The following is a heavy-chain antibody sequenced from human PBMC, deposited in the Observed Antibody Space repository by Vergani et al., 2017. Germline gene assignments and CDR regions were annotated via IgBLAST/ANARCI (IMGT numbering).Heavy chain of an antibody. V-gene: IGHV4-61*02. CDR3: TRXWAVVAANNWFDP. Sequence: QVQLHESGPGLVKPSETLTLICSVSGVSMQSGSFYWTWIRQTAERRLEWMGRVYPSGTTNYNPSLNGRVTIFVDKSKNLLSLRLNSVTAADTAVYYCTRXWAVVAANNWFDPWGQGTLVTVSS. D-gene: IGHD2-15*01. CDR2: VYPSGTT. J-gene: IGHJ5*02. CDR1: GVSMQSGSFY.